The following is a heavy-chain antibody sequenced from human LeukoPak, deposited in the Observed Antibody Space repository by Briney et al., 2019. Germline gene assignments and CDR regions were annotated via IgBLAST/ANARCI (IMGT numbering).Heavy chain of an antibody. CDR1: GFTFDDFA. V-gene: IGHV3-9*01. J-gene: IGHJ4*02. Sequence: GRSLRLSCAASGFTFDDFAMHWVRQAPGKGLEWVSGISWNSGSIGYADSVKGRFTISRDNAKNSLYLQMNSLRAEDTAVYYCARAVSGWQAIDYWGQGTLVTVSS. D-gene: IGHD6-19*01. CDR3: ARAVSGWQAIDY. CDR2: ISWNSGSI.